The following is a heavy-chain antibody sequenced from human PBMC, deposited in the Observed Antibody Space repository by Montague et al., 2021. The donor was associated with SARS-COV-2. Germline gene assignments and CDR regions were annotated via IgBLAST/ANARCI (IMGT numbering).Heavy chain of an antibody. CDR2: IYYSGST. D-gene: IGHD1-14*01. CDR3: AREITGPDYFDY. J-gene: IGHJ4*02. V-gene: IGHV4-59*01. CDR1: GGSISSNY. Sequence: SETLSLTCTVSGGSISSNYWNWIRQPPGRGLEWIGYIYYSGSTNYNPSLESRVTISADTSKNHFSLKLRSVTAADTAVYYCAREITGPDYFDYWGQETLVTVSS.